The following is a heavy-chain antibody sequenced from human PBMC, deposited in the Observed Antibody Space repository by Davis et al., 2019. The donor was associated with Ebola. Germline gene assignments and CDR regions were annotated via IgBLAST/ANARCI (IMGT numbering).Heavy chain of an antibody. CDR1: GYTFTGYY. CDR2: ISPNGGGT. J-gene: IGHJ3*02. D-gene: IGHD3-22*01. Sequence: ASVQVSCKASGYTFTGYYMHWVRQAPGQGLEWMGWISPNGGGTNYAQKFQGRVTMTRDTSISTAYMELSRLRSDDTAVYYCARNYDSSGYPPLDAFDIWGQGTMVTVSS. V-gene: IGHV1-2*02. CDR3: ARNYDSSGYPPLDAFDI.